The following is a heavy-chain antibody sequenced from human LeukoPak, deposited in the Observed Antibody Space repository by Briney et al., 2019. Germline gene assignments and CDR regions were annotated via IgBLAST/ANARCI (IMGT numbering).Heavy chain of an antibody. Sequence: GGSLRLSCAASGFTFSSYGMHWVRQAPGKGLEWVAFIRYDGSNKYYADSVKGRFTISRDNSKNTLYLQMNSLRAEDTAVYYCAKDGTATQRPTIFGVAPVYYYYYMDVWGKGTTVTVSS. J-gene: IGHJ6*03. D-gene: IGHD3-3*01. CDR3: AKDGTATQRPTIFGVAPVYYYYYMDV. CDR2: IRYDGSNK. CDR1: GFTFSSYG. V-gene: IGHV3-30*02.